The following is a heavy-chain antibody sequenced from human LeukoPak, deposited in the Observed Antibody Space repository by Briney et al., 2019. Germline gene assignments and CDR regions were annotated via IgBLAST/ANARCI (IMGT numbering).Heavy chain of an antibody. Sequence: PGGSLRLSCAASGFTFSDYYMSWIRQAPGKGLEWVSYISSSGSTIYYADSVKGRFTISRDNAKNSLYLQMNSLRAEDTAVYYCTRDQYPYSYGYRSEFGYWGQGTLVTVSS. CDR2: ISSSGSTI. CDR3: TRDQYPYSYGYRSEFGY. J-gene: IGHJ4*02. D-gene: IGHD5-18*01. V-gene: IGHV3-11*04. CDR1: GFTFSDYY.